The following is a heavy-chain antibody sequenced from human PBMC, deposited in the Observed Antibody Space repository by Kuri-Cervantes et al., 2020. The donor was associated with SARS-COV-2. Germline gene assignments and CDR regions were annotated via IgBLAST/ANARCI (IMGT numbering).Heavy chain of an antibody. Sequence: KVSCKGSGYSLTSYWIGWVRQMPGKGLEWMGIIYPGDSDTRYSPSFQGQVTISADKSISTAYLQWSSLKASDTAMYYCARPPRPWIRDAFDIWGQGTMVTVSS. J-gene: IGHJ3*02. D-gene: IGHD5-12*01. V-gene: IGHV5-51*01. CDR2: IYPGDSDT. CDR1: GYSLTSYW. CDR3: ARPPRPWIRDAFDI.